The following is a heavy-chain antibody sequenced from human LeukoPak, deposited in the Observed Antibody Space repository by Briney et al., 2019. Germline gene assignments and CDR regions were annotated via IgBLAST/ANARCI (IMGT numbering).Heavy chain of an antibody. CDR3: ARDRGAYCGGDCYLGFDY. CDR2: IAGSSGYI. J-gene: IGHJ4*01. V-gene: IGHV3-21*01. D-gene: IGHD2-21*02. CDR1: GFTFGSYW. Sequence: GGSLRLSCAASGFTFGSYWMTWVRQAPGKGLEWVSSIAGSSGYISYADSVKGRFTISRDNAKKSLYLQMTSLTAEDTAVYYCARDRGAYCGGDCYLGFDYWGRGTLVTVSS.